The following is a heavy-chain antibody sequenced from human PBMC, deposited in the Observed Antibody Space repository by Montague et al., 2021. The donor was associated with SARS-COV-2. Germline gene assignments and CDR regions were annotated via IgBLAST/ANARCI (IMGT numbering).Heavy chain of an antibody. J-gene: IGHJ4*02. V-gene: IGHV4-39*02. Sequence: SETLSLTCIVSGGSISSSNYYWGWIRQPPGKGLEYIGSLYYSGSTYYNPSLRSRVTISVETSKNQLSLRLNAVTAADTAVYYCATEGAAAGFGFWGQGILVTVSS. CDR2: LYYSGST. D-gene: IGHD6-13*01. CDR3: ATEGAAAGFGF. CDR1: GGSISSSNYY.